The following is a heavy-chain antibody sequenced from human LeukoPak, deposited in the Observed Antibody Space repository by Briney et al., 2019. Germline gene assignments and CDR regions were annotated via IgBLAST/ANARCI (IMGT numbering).Heavy chain of an antibody. D-gene: IGHD5-12*01. J-gene: IGHJ4*02. Sequence: GGSLRLSCAASGITVSSNYMSWVRQAPGKGLEWVSVIYSGGSTYYADSVKGRFTISRDNSKNTLYLQMNSLRAEDSALYYCAKVRVGTSDCFDYWGQGTLVTVSS. CDR3: AKVRVGTSDCFDY. CDR1: GITVSSNY. V-gene: IGHV3-53*01. CDR2: IYSGGST.